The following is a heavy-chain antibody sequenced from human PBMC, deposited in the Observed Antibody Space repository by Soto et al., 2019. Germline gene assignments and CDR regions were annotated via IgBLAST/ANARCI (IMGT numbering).Heavy chain of an antibody. J-gene: IGHJ5*02. V-gene: IGHV4-31*03. CDR3: ARGYYDSSGYYYWGWFDH. D-gene: IGHD3-22*01. Sequence: PSETLSLTCTVSGGSISSGGYYWSWIRQHPGKGLEWIGYIYYSGSTYYNPSLKSRVTISVDTSKNQFSLKLSSVTAADTAVYYCARGYYDSSGYYYWGWFDHWGQGTLVTVSS. CDR1: GGSISSGGYY. CDR2: IYYSGST.